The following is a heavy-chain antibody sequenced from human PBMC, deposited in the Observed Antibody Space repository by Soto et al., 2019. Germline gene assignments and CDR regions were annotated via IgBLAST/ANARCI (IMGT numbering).Heavy chain of an antibody. J-gene: IGHJ6*03. D-gene: IGHD3-10*01. CDR2: VKSDVSST. CDR1: GFTFTDYW. V-gene: IGHV3-74*01. Sequence: EVQLVESGGGLVQPGGSLRLSCAASGFTFTDYWMHWVRQVPGEGLVWVSRVKSDVSSTNYADSVKGRFTISRDNAKNTLYLQMNSLRNEDTAVYFCARGARGYYYMDVWGKGTTVTVSS. CDR3: ARGARGYYYMDV.